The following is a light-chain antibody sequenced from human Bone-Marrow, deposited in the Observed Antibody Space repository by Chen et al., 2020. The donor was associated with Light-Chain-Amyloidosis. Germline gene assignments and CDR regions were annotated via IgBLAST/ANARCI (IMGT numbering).Light chain of an antibody. J-gene: IGKJ4*01. CDR2: MVS. CDR1: QTLLDSDDGNTY. Sequence: DIVMTQTPLSLSVTPGEPASISCRSSQTLLDSDDGNTYLDWFLQKPGQSPQLLIYMVSHRASGVPDMFSGSGSGTDFTLKISRVEAEDVGVYYCMQRIEFPFAFGGGTKVEIK. CDR3: MQRIEFPFA. V-gene: IGKV2-40*01.